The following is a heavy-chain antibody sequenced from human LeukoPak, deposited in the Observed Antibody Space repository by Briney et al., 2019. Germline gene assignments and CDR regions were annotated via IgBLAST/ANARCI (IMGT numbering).Heavy chain of an antibody. V-gene: IGHV4-61*02. CDR2: IYTSGST. CDR1: GGSISSGSYY. D-gene: IGHD4-23*01. Sequence: SETLSLTCTVSGGSISSGSYYWSWIRQPAGKGLEWIGRIYTSGSTNYNPSLKSRVTISVDTSKNQFSLKLSSVTAADTAVYYSARVRYGGNLGPAFDIWGQGTMVTVSS. J-gene: IGHJ3*02. CDR3: ARVRYGGNLGPAFDI.